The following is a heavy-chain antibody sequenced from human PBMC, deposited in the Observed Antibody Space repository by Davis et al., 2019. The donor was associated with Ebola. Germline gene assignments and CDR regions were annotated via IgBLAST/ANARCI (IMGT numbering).Heavy chain of an antibody. J-gene: IGHJ6*02. D-gene: IGHD2-21*02. V-gene: IGHV4-30-4*01. Sequence: MPSETLSLTCTVSGGSISSGDYYWSWIRQPPGRGLEWIGYIYYSGSTYYNPSLKSRVTISVDTSKNQFSLKLRSVTAADTAVYYCARVVSAAIRAYYYYGMDVWGQGTTVTVSS. CDR2: IYYSGST. CDR1: GGSISSGDYY. CDR3: ARVVSAAIRAYYYYGMDV.